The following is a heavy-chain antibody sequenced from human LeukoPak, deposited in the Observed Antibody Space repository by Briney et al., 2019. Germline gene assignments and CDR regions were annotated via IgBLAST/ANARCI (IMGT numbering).Heavy chain of an antibody. J-gene: IGHJ3*02. D-gene: IGHD2-2*01. V-gene: IGHV4-59*08. CDR1: GGSIGTYY. CDR3: ARPSIPSAAASALDI. CDR2: IYYTGST. Sequence: SETLSLTCSVSGGSIGTYYWTWIRQPPGKGLEWIGYIYYTGSTNYNPSLKSRATMSVDTSKSQVSLKMPSVTVADTAVYYCARPSIPSAAASALDIWGQGTMVTVSS.